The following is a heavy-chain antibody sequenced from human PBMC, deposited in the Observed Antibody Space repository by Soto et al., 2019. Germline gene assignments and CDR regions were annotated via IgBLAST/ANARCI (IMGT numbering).Heavy chain of an antibody. Sequence: SVKVSGKASGGTFSSYAISWVRQAPGQGLEWMGGIIPIFGTANYAQKFQGRVTITADESTSTAYMELSSLRSEDTAVYYCARDKGDGSPLRPADMDVWGQGTTVNVSS. CDR1: GGTFSSYA. CDR2: IIPIFGTA. D-gene: IGHD6-13*01. CDR3: ARDKGDGSPLRPADMDV. J-gene: IGHJ6*02. V-gene: IGHV1-69*13.